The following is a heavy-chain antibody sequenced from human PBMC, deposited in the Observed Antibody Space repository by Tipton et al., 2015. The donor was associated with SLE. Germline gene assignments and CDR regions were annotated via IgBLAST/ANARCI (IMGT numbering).Heavy chain of an antibody. Sequence: LRLSCTVSGGSISSGAYYWNWIRQHPGKGLEWIGHIYFSGSTYYNPSLKSRLTLSIDTSKNQFSLKLTSVTAADTAVYYCARYYYDSTGDCLFDYWGQGTLVTVAS. CDR2: IYFSGST. V-gene: IGHV4-31*02. J-gene: IGHJ4*02. CDR3: ARYYYDSTGDCLFDY. CDR1: GGSISSGAYY. D-gene: IGHD3-22*01.